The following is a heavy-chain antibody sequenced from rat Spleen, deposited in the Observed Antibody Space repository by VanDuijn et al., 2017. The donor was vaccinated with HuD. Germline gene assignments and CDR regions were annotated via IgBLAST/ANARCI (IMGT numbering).Heavy chain of an antibody. CDR1: GFTFSNYG. D-gene: IGHD1-4*01. J-gene: IGHJ2*01. Sequence: EVQLVESGGGLVQPGRSLKLSCAASGFTFSNYGMAWVRQAPTKGREWVASITTGGGNTYYRDSVKGRFTISRDNAKNTLYLKMDSLRSEDTATYYCAKETGYNSYFDYWGQGVMVTVSS. CDR3: AKETGYNSYFDY. V-gene: IGHV5S13*01. CDR2: ITTGGGNT.